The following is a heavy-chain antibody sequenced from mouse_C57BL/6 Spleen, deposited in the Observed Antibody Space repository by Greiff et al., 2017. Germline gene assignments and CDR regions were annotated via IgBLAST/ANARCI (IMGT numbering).Heavy chain of an antibody. J-gene: IGHJ3*01. CDR3: ARKGDSWFAY. CDR1: GYAFTNYL. CDR2: INPGSGGT. V-gene: IGHV1-54*01. Sequence: VKLMESGAELVRPGTSVKVSCKASGYAFTNYLIEWVKQRPGQGLEWIGVINPGSGGTNYNEKFKGKATLTADKSSSTAYMQLSSLTSEDSAVYFCARKGDSWFAYWGQGTLVTVSA.